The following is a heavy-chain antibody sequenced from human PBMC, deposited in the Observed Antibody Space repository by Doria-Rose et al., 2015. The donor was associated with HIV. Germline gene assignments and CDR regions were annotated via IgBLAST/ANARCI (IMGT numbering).Heavy chain of an antibody. CDR2: IFSDDER. Sequence: QITLKESGPVLVKPTETLTLTCTVSGVSLSSPGMGVSWIRQPPGKALEWLANIFSDDERSYRTSLKSRHTISRGTSKSQVVLTRTDMDPVDTATYYCARIKSSRWYHKYYFDFWGQGTLVIVSA. V-gene: IGHV2-26*01. J-gene: IGHJ4*02. CDR3: ARIKSSRWYHKYYFDF. CDR1: GVSLSSPGMG. D-gene: IGHD6-13*01.